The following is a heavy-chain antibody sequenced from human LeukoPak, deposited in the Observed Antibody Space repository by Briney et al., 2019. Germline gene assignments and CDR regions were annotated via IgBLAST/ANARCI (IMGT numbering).Heavy chain of an antibody. CDR2: ISAHNGNT. J-gene: IGHJ4*02. CDR3: ARVKIAEKYYYDSSGYYGYYFDY. V-gene: IGHV1-18*01. CDR1: GYTFTSYG. D-gene: IGHD3-22*01. Sequence: ASVKVSCKASGYTFTSYGISWVRQAPGQGLEWMGWISAHNGNTNYAQKLQGRVTMTTDTSTSTAYMELRSLRSDDTAVYYCARVKIAEKYYYDSSGYYGYYFDYWGQGTLVTVSS.